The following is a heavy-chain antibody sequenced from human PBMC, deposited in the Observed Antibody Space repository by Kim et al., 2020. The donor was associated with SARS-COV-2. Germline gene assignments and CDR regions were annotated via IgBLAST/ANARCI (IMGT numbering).Heavy chain of an antibody. J-gene: IGHJ4*02. Sequence: GGSLRLSCAASGFTFDDYAMHWVRQAPGKGLEWVSLISWDGGSTYYADSVKGRFTISRDNSKNSLYLQMNSLRAEDTALYYCANSYDILTLDYWGQGTLVTVSS. D-gene: IGHD3-9*01. CDR3: ANSYDILTLDY. CDR2: ISWDGGST. CDR1: GFTFDDYA. V-gene: IGHV3-43D*03.